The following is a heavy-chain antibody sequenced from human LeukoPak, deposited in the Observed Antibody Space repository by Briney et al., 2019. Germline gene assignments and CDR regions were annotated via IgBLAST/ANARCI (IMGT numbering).Heavy chain of an antibody. D-gene: IGHD6-19*01. J-gene: IGHJ3*02. CDR1: GGSISSYY. V-gene: IGHV4-59*01. CDR3: ARDRGSGWSPDAFDI. CDR2: IYYSGST. Sequence: SETLSLTCTVSGGSISSYYWSWIRQPPGKGLEGIGYIYYSGSTNYNPSLKSRVTISVDTSKNQFSLKLSSVTAADTAVYYCARDRGSGWSPDAFDIWGQGTMVTVSS.